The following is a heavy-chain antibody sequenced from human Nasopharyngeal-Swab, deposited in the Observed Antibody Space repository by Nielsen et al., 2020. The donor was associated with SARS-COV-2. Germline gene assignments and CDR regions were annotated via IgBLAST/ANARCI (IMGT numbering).Heavy chain of an antibody. CDR3: ARADTYTNYGSLDY. D-gene: IGHD4-11*01. Sequence: GGSLTLSCSASGLTSDDYPMHWVRQAPGEGLEWVSVITWNSGSMGYADSVKGRFTISRDNAKNTLYLQMNSLRAEDTAVYYCARADTYTNYGSLDYWGQGTLVTVSS. CDR1: GLTSDDYP. V-gene: IGHV3-9*02. CDR2: ITWNSGSM. J-gene: IGHJ4*02.